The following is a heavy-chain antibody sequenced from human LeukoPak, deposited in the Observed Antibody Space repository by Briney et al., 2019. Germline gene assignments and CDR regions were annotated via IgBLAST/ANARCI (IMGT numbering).Heavy chain of an antibody. CDR2: ISVTGGST. CDR3: AKVRIQSYMAPEY. Sequence: TGGSLRLSCAASAFTFGSLGMSWVRQAPGKGLGWDSAISVTGGSTFYADSVKGRFTISRDNSKNTLYLQMNSLRADDTAIYYCAKVRIQSYMAPEYWGQGTLVTVSS. V-gene: IGHV3-23*01. D-gene: IGHD4-11*01. J-gene: IGHJ4*02. CDR1: AFTFGSLG.